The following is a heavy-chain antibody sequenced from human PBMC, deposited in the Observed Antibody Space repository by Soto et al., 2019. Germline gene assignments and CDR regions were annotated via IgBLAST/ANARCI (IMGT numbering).Heavy chain of an antibody. V-gene: IGHV3-30*18. D-gene: IGHD4-17*01. CDR1: GFTFSSYG. J-gene: IGHJ3*02. CDR2: ISYDGSNK. Sequence: QVQLVASGGGVVQPGRSLRLSCAASGFTFSSYGMHWVRQAPGKGLEWVAVISYDGSNKYYADSVKGRFTISRDNSKNTLYLQMNSLRAEDTAVYYCAKDPLDYGLANAFDIWGQGTMVTVSS. CDR3: AKDPLDYGLANAFDI.